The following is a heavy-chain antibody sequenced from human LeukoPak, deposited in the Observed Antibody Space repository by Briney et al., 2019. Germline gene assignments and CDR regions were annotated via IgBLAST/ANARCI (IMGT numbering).Heavy chain of an antibody. D-gene: IGHD1-1*01. CDR1: GFTFSNYW. V-gene: IGHV3-74*01. J-gene: IGHJ3*02. CDR3: ARGNVHAFDI. Sequence: PGGSLRLSCAASGFTFSNYWMHCVRDAPGKGLVWVSRIHSDGSSTTSADSVKGRFTISRDNAENTLYLQMNSLRAEDRAVYFCARGNVHAFDIWGQGTMVTVSS. CDR2: IHSDGSST.